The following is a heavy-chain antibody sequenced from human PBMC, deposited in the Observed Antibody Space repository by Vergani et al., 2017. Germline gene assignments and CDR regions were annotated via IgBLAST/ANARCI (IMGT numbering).Heavy chain of an antibody. CDR2: LCPSGST. CDR1: GAPNSYWC. CDR3: ATGAGPFDI. J-gene: IGHJ4*02. D-gene: IGHD7-27*01. Sequence: QVQMQESGPGLVKTSETLSLTCSASGAPNSYWCWSWLRQPAGKGLEWIGRLCPSGSTNYKPSLKSRVTMSIDTSKNQFSLKLTSVTAADTAVYYCATGAGPFDIWGQGTLVTVSS. V-gene: IGHV4-4*07.